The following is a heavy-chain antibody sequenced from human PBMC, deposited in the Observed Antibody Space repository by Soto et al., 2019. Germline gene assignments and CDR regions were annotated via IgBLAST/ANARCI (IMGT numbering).Heavy chain of an antibody. CDR2: INPTGGST. CDR3: TRGLGAGDY. D-gene: IGHD1-26*01. J-gene: IGHJ4*02. CDR1: GYIFINYY. V-gene: IGHV1-46*03. Sequence: QVQLVQSGAEVKKPGASVKVSCEASGYIFINYYIHWVRQAPGQGLEWVGIINPTGGSTNYAQKFQGRVTMTRDTSTSTVQMELSSLRPEDTAVYYCTRGLGAGDYWGQGTLVPVSS.